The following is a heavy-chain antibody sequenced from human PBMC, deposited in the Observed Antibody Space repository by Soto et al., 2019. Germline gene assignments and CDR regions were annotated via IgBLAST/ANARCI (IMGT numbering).Heavy chain of an antibody. J-gene: IGHJ6*02. Sequence: GASVKVSCKVSGYTLTELSMHWVRQAPGKGLEWMGGFDPEDGETIYAQKFQGRVTMTEDTSTDTAYMELSSLRSEDTAVYYCATSSSSWHNYYYYYGMDVWGQGTTVTSP. CDR1: GYTLTELS. CDR2: FDPEDGET. V-gene: IGHV1-24*01. CDR3: ATSSSSWHNYYYYYGMDV. D-gene: IGHD6-13*01.